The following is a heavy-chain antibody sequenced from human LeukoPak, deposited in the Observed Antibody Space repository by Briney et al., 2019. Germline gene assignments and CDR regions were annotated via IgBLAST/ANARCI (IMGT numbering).Heavy chain of an antibody. V-gene: IGHV3-33*06. D-gene: IGHD3-22*01. CDR1: GFTFSSYG. Sequence: GGSLRLSCAASGFTFSSYGMHWVPQAPGKGLEWVAVIWYDGSNKYYADSVKGRFTLSRDTSKKTLYLQMNGLVAEDTAVYYCAKGGRYYYDGSGYHQLGYWGQGTLVTVSS. CDR3: AKGGRYYYDGSGYHQLGY. J-gene: IGHJ4*02. CDR2: IWYDGSNK.